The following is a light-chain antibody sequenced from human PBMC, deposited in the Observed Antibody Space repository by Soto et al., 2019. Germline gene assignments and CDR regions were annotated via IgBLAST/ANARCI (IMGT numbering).Light chain of an antibody. CDR2: STH. V-gene: IGLV8-61*01. CDR3: VLYMGSGISV. J-gene: IGLJ3*02. CDR1: SGSVSSGYY. Sequence: QTVVTQEPSFSVSPGGTVTLTCGLSSGSVSSGYYPSWLQQTPGQAPRTLIYSTHTRSSGVPDRFSGSILGKKAALTITGAQADDESDYCCVLYMGSGISVFGGGTKLTVL.